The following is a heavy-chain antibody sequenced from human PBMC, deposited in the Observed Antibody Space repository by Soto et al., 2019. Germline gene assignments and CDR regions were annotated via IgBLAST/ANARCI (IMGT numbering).Heavy chain of an antibody. V-gene: IGHV4-34*01. CDR1: GGSFSGYY. CDR3: ATPIQYSISFDYFCMDV. J-gene: IGHJ6*02. Sequence: LPCAVSGGSFSGYYWSWIRQPPGKGLEWIGEINHSGSTNYNPSLTSRVTISVDTSKNQFSLNMSSVTAADPAVYYCATPIQYSISFDYFCMDVWGRGTTFTVSS. D-gene: IGHD5-18*01. CDR2: INHSGST.